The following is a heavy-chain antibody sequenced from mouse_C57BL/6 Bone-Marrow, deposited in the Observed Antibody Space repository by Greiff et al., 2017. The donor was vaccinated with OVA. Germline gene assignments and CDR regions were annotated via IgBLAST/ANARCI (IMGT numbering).Heavy chain of an antibody. CDR3: KTTVEDY. CDR2: IDPETGGT. J-gene: IGHJ2*01. V-gene: IGHV1-15*01. D-gene: IGHD1-1*01. Sequence: QVQLKQSGAELVRPGASVTLSCKASGYTFTDYEMHWVKQTPVHGLEWIGAIDPETGGTAYNQKFKGKAILTADKSSSTAYMELRSLTSEDSAVYYCKTTVEDYWGQGTTLTVSS. CDR1: GYTFTDYE.